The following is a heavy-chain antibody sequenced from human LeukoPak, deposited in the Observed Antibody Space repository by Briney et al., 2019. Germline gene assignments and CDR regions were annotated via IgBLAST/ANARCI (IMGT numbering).Heavy chain of an antibody. Sequence: PGGSLRLSCAASGFTFSSYTMHWIRQAPGKGLEWVASINHNGNVNYYVDSVKGRFTISRDNAKNSLYLRMSNLRAEDTAVYFCARGGGLDVWGQGATVTVSS. CDR3: ARGGGLDV. CDR1: GFTFSSYT. CDR2: INHNGNVN. J-gene: IGHJ6*02. V-gene: IGHV3-7*03. D-gene: IGHD3-16*01.